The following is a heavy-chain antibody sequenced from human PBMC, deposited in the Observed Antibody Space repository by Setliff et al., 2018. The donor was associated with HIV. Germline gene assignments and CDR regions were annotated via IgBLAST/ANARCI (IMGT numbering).Heavy chain of an antibody. CDR2: IYYSGST. CDR1: DPPGSGSYY. D-gene: IGHD4-17*01. V-gene: IGHV4-61*01. J-gene: IGHJ4*02. CDR3: ARDPPGYGDSKDY. Sequence: SETLSLTCTQESLRDPPGSGSYYWSWIRQSPGKGLEWLGCIYYSGSTTYNPSLRSRVTISIDTSKNQFSLNLRSVTAADTAVYYCARDPPGYGDSKDYWGQGKLVTVSS.